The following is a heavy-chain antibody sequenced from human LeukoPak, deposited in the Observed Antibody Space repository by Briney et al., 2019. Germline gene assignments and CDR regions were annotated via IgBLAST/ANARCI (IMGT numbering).Heavy chain of an antibody. D-gene: IGHD2-21*02. J-gene: IGHJ2*01. CDR3: ASDASLCGGDCYPYWYFDL. V-gene: IGHV3-11*04. CDR1: GFTFSDYY. Sequence: GGSLRLSCAASGFTFSDYYMSWIRQAPGKGLEWVSYISSSGSTIYYADSVKGRFTISRDNAKNSLYLQMNSLRAEDTAVYYCASDASLCGGDCYPYWYFDLWGRGTLVTVSS. CDR2: ISSSGSTI.